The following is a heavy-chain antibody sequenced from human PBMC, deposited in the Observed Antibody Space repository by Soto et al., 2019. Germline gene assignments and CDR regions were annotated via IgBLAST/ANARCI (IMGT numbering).Heavy chain of an antibody. CDR2: IYYSGSI. J-gene: IGHJ4*02. D-gene: IGHD3-22*01. V-gene: IGHV4-39*01. Sequence: SVTMSVTCSVSGGSISSTICYWGWIRKPPGKGLEWIGSIYYSGSIYHNPSLKSRVSTSVDTSKNQFSLKLNSVTAADTALYYCARLLYDRSGYYYFDSWGRGTLVTVSS. CDR3: ARLLYDRSGYYYFDS. CDR1: GGSISSTICY.